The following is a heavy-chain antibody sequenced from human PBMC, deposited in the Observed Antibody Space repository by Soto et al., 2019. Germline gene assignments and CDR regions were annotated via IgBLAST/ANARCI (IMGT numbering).Heavy chain of an antibody. CDR1: GESMSNTAYY. J-gene: IGHJ4*02. D-gene: IGHD1-26*01. CDR2: IFYTGSA. V-gene: IGHV4-39*01. CDR3: ARLKSTYSGSYYGGGFFDY. Sequence: QLQLQESGPGLVKPSETLSLTCNVSGESMSNTAYYWGWIRRTPGKGLEWIGSIFYTGSAYYNSSLKSRVTISVDTSKNQFSLKLLSVAAADTAIYYCARLKSTYSGSYYGGGFFDYWGQGSLVTVSS.